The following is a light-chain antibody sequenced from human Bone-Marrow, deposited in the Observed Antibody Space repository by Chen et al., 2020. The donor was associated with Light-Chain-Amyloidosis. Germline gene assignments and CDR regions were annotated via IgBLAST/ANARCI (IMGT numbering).Light chain of an antibody. V-gene: IGLV3-25*03. Sequence: SYELTQPPSVSVSPGKMARITCSGDDLPTKYAYWYQQKPGQAPVLVIHRDTERPSGISERFSGSSSGTTATLTISGVQAEDEADYHCQSADSSGTYEVIFGGGTKLTVL. CDR2: RDT. J-gene: IGLJ2*01. CDR3: QSADSSGTYEVI. CDR1: DLPTKY.